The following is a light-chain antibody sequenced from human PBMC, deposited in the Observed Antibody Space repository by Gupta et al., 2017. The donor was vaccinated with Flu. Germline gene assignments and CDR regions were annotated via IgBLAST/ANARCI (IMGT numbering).Light chain of an antibody. CDR3: SSYTSNTALYA. CDR1: SIDVGSYNN. J-gene: IGLJ1*01. Sequence: QSALTQPASVSVSPGQSITIPCTGPSIDVGSYNNVSWYLQQPGKAPKLMIYEFSHRPSGVSNRFSGSKSGNTASLTISGLQAEDEAEYYCSSYTSNTALYAFGTGTKVTVL. CDR2: EFS. V-gene: IGLV2-14*01.